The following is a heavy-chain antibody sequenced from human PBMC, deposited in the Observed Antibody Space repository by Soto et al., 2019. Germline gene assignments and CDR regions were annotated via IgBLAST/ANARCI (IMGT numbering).Heavy chain of an antibody. Sequence: PSETLSLTCTVSGGSISSYYWSWIRQPPGKGLEWIGYIYYSGNTNYSPSLKSRVTISVDTSKYQFSLKLSSVTVADTAVYFCAREYCSSTRCYGTFDYWGQGTLVTVSS. CDR3: AREYCSSTRCYGTFDY. CDR1: GGSISSYY. J-gene: IGHJ4*02. CDR2: IYYSGNT. V-gene: IGHV4-59*01. D-gene: IGHD2-2*01.